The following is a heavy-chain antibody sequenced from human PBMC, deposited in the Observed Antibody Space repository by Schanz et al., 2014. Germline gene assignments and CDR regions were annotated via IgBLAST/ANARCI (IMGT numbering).Heavy chain of an antibody. CDR3: ARDFSAYVGNYFDY. Sequence: QVQLVQSGAEVKKPGSSVKVSCKASRSTFSSYTISWVRQARGQGLEWVGRFIPILDVGNYAQQFQGRVTFTADKSTSTSYMELTSLRVDDTAVYYCARDFSAYVGNYFDYWGQGTLVTVSS. D-gene: IGHD5-12*01. J-gene: IGHJ4*02. CDR1: RSTFSSYT. CDR2: FIPILDVG. V-gene: IGHV1-69*08.